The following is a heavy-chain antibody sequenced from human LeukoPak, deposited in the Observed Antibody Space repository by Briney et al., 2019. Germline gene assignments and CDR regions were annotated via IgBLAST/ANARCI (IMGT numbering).Heavy chain of an antibody. V-gene: IGHV1-18*01. J-gene: IGHJ5*02. CDR2: ISAYNGNT. CDR3: ARGWEGWFDP. D-gene: IGHD1-26*01. CDR1: GYTFTSYG. Sequence: SVKVSCKASGYTFTSYGISWVRQAPGQGLEWMGWISAYNGNTNYAQKLQGRVTITRNTSISTAYMELSSLRSEDTAVYYCARGWEGWFDPWGQGTLVTVSS.